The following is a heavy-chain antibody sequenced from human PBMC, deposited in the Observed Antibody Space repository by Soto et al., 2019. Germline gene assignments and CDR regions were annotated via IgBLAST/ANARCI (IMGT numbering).Heavy chain of an antibody. CDR2: IYYSGST. CDR3: ARIVQMVYAINWFDP. CDR1: GGSISSSSYY. Sequence: SETLSLTCTVSGGSISSSSYYWGWIRQPPGKGLEWIGSIYYSGSTCYNRSLKSRVTISVDTSKNQFSLTLSSVTASGTAVSFCARIVQMVYAINWFDPCRQRTLVTFSS. J-gene: IGHJ5*02. V-gene: IGHV4-39*01. D-gene: IGHD2-8*01.